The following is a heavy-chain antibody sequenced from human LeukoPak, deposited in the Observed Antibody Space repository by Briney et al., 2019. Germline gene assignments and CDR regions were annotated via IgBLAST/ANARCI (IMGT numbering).Heavy chain of an antibody. V-gene: IGHV3-21*04. CDR3: ARVGVGPAGPITINNYYYYMDV. CDR2: ISSSSSYI. CDR1: GFTFSSYS. J-gene: IGHJ6*03. Sequence: AGGSLRLSCAASGFTFSSYSMNWVRQAPGKGLEWVSSISSSSSYIYYADSVKGRFTISRDNAKNSLYLQMNSLRAEDTAVYYCARVGVGPAGPITINNYYYYMDVWGKGTTVTVSS. D-gene: IGHD3-9*01.